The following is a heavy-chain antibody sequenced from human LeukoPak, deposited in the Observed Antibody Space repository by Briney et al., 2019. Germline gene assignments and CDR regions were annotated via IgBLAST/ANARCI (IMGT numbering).Heavy chain of an antibody. CDR3: ARDRVTIFGVVPYDY. J-gene: IGHJ4*02. CDR1: GGSISSGSYH. CDR2: IYTSGST. D-gene: IGHD3-3*01. Sequence: SQTLSLTCTVSGGSISSGSYHWSWIRQPAGKGLEWIGRIYTSGSTNYNPSLKSRVTISVDTSKTQFSLKLSSVTAADTAVYYCARDRVTIFGVVPYDYWGQGTLVTVSS. V-gene: IGHV4-61*02.